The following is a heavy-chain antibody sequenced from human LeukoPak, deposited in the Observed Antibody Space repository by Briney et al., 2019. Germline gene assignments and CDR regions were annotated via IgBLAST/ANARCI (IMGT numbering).Heavy chain of an antibody. CDR2: IRSDGSDK. Sequence: GGSLRLSCAASGFTFRDYAMHWVRQAPGKGLEWVAFIRSDGSDKYYADSVKGRFTISRDNSKNTLYLQMNSLRAEDTAVYYCVKVESVGTMDYWGQGTLVTVSS. V-gene: IGHV3-30*02. D-gene: IGHD4-23*01. J-gene: IGHJ4*02. CDR3: VKVESVGTMDY. CDR1: GFTFRDYA.